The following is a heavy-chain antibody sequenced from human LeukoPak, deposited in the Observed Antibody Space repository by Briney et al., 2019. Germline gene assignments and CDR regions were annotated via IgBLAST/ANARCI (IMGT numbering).Heavy chain of an antibody. Sequence: PSETLSLTCTVSGGSITNYYWSWIRQPPGKGLEYIGNIYYRGSTNYNPSPKSRVTISVDTSKNQFSLKLSSVTAADTAVYYCARHQVLYSSGWFDYWGRGTLVTVSS. J-gene: IGHJ4*02. CDR3: ARHQVLYSSGWFDY. V-gene: IGHV4-59*08. D-gene: IGHD6-25*01. CDR2: IYYRGST. CDR1: GGSITNYY.